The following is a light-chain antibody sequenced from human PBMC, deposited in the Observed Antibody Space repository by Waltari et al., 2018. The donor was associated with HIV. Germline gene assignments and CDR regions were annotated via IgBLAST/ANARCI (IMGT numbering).Light chain of an antibody. V-gene: IGLV2-14*01. Sequence: QSALSHLAPAPGSPGQSITISRPGTSSDVGGYTYVSWYQQHPGKAPKLMIYEVSNRPSGVSNRFSGSKSGNTASLTISGLQAEDEADYYCSSYTTRDVVFGGGTKLTVL. CDR3: SSYTTRDVV. CDR1: SSDVGGYTY. CDR2: EVS. J-gene: IGLJ2*01.